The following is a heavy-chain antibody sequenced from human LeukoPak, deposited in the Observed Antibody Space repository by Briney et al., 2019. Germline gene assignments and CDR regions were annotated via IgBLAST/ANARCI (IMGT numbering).Heavy chain of an antibody. Sequence: PGGSLRLSCAASGFTFSSYAMSWVRQAPGKGLEWVSAISGSGGSTYYADSVKGRFTISRDNSKNTLYLQMNSLRAEDTAVYYCAKDLGVGYYDSSGYFDWGQGTLVTVSS. CDR2: ISGSGGST. V-gene: IGHV3-23*01. J-gene: IGHJ4*02. D-gene: IGHD3-22*01. CDR3: AKDLGVGYYDSSGYFD. CDR1: GFTFSSYA.